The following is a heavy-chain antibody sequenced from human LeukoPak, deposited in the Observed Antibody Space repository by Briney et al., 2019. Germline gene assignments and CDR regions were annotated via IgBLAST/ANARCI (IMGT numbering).Heavy chain of an antibody. V-gene: IGHV4-59*11. CDR3: ARESSTSQTNLFDS. CDR2: LHYRGNT. D-gene: IGHD6-6*01. J-gene: IGHJ4*02. CDR1: GDSITSHY. Sequence: SETLSLTCTVSGDSITSHYWSWIRQPPGKGLEWIGYLHYRGNTNHNSSLKSRMTISLDTSRNQFSLRLSSVTAADTAIYFCARESSTSQTNLFDSWGQGTLVTVSS.